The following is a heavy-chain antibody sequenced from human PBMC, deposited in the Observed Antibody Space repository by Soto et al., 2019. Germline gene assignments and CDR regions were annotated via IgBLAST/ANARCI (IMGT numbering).Heavy chain of an antibody. CDR2: IYLGGST. J-gene: IGHJ5*02. V-gene: IGHV4-59*12. Sequence: PSETLSLTCSVSGGSISSGYWTWIRHPPGKGLEWIGYIYLGGSTTYNPSLRSRAIISVDTAKNQFSLRLRSVTAADTAVYYCATLPPRIAVTVLPIPTWGQGIQVTVS. CDR1: GGSISSGY. CDR3: ATLPPRIAVTVLPIPT. D-gene: IGHD4-17*01.